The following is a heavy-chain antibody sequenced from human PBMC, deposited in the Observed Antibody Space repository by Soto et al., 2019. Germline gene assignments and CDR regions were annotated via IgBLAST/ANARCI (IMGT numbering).Heavy chain of an antibody. D-gene: IGHD3-16*01. CDR2: INHSGST. CDR1: GGSFSGYY. V-gene: IGHV4-34*01. Sequence: QVQLQQWGAGLLKPSETLSLTCAVYGGSFSGYYWSWIRQPPGKGLEWIGEINHSGSTNYNPSLKSRVTISVDTSKHQFSLKLSSVTAADTAVYYCASNMITFGGVISATRFPDWGQGTLVTVSS. CDR3: ASNMITFGGVISATRFPD. J-gene: IGHJ4*02.